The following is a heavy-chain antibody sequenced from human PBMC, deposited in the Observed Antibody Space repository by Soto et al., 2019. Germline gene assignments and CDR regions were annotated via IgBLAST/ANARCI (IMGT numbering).Heavy chain of an antibody. CDR3: ARSEGSSSWYGDYYYYGMDV. CDR2: ISAYNGNT. V-gene: IGHV1-18*01. D-gene: IGHD6-13*01. J-gene: IGHJ6*02. Sequence: GASVKVSCKASGYTFTSYGISWLRQAPGQGLEWMGWISAYNGNTNYAQKLQGRVTMTTDTSTSTAYMELRSLRSDDTAVYYCARSEGSSSWYGDYYYYGMDVWGQGTTVTVSS. CDR1: GYTFTSYG.